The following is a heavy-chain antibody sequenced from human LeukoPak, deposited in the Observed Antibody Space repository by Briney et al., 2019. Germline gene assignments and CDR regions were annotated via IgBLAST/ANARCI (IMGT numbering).Heavy chain of an antibody. D-gene: IGHD3-10*01. Sequence: SQTLSLTCTVSGGSISSGSYYWSWIRQPPGKGLEWIGYIYYSGDTNYNPSLKSRVTISIDTSKNQFSLKLRSVTAADTAVYYCAIGFGEDYYYYYMDVWGKGTTVTVSS. J-gene: IGHJ6*03. CDR1: GGSISSGSYY. CDR3: AIGFGEDYYYYYMDV. CDR2: IYYSGDT. V-gene: IGHV4-61*01.